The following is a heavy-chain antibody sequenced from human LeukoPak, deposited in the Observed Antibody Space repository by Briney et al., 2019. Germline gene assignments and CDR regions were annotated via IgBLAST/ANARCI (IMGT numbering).Heavy chain of an antibody. CDR1: GFTFSSYG. CDR3: AKFVILDGYREGNFDY. CDR2: ISYDGSNK. J-gene: IGHJ4*02. D-gene: IGHD5-24*01. V-gene: IGHV3-30*18. Sequence: PGGSLRLSCAASGFTFSSYGMHWVRQAPGKGLEWVAVISYDGSNKYYADSVKGRFTISRDNSKNTLYLQMNSLRAEDTAVYYCAKFVILDGYREGNFDYWGQGTLVTVSS.